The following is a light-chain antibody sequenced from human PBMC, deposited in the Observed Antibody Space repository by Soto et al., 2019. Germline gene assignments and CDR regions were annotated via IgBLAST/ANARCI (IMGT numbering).Light chain of an antibody. J-gene: IGKJ3*01. Sequence: EILMTQFPATLSVSPGERVTLSCRDSQTVGINLAGYQQKPGQAPRLLIYGASIRDTSVPVRFRASGSGTEFTLTISSLQSEDFAVYYCQHYNEWPFTFGPGTKVD. CDR3: QHYNEWPFT. V-gene: IGKV3-15*01. CDR1: QTVGIN. CDR2: GAS.